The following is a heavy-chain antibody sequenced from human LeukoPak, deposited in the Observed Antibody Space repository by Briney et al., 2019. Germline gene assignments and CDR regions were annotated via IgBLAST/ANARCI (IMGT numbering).Heavy chain of an antibody. V-gene: IGHV3-21*01. Sequence: GGTLRLSCEASGFSFSSYNMDWVRQTPGKGLEWISSITTSSSYTFYADSVKGRFTISRDNARNSLYLQMNSLTAEDTAVYYCARDPYSGAYGDTYYYFMDVWGKGTTVTISS. D-gene: IGHD1-26*01. J-gene: IGHJ6*03. CDR3: ARDPYSGAYGDTYYYFMDV. CDR2: ITTSSSYT. CDR1: GFSFSSYN.